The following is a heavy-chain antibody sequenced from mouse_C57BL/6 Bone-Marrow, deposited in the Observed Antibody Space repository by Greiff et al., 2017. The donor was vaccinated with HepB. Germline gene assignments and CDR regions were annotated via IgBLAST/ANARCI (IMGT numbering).Heavy chain of an antibody. Sequence: VHVKQSGAELVKPGASVKISCKASGYAFSSYWMNWVKQRPGKGLEWIGQIYPGDGDTNYNGKFKGKATLTADKSSSTAYMQLSSLTSEDSAVYFCARRWPYAMDYWGQGTSVTVSS. D-gene: IGHD2-3*01. CDR2: IYPGDGDT. V-gene: IGHV1-80*01. J-gene: IGHJ4*01. CDR1: GYAFSSYW. CDR3: ARRWPYAMDY.